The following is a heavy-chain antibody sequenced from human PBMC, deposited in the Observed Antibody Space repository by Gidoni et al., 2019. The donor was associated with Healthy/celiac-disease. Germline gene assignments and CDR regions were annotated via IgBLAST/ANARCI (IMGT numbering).Heavy chain of an antibody. CDR1: GFTFSSYG. Sequence: QVQLVESGGGVVQPGRSLRLSCAASGFTFSSYGMHWVRQAPGKGLEWVAVISYDGSNKYYADSVKGRFTISRDNPKNTLYLQMNSLRAEDTAVYYCAKDGFVVVPAATIYYFDYWGQGTLVTVSS. V-gene: IGHV3-30*18. D-gene: IGHD2-2*01. CDR2: ISYDGSNK. CDR3: AKDGFVVVPAATIYYFDY. J-gene: IGHJ4*02.